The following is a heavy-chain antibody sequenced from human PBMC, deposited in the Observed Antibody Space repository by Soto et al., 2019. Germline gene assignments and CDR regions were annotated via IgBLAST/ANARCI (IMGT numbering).Heavy chain of an antibody. CDR1: VGSITRGGYY. D-gene: IGHD2-15*01. CDR3: ARTFAAKYYYAMDV. V-gene: IGHV4-31*11. CDR2: IYYSGST. J-gene: IGHJ6*02. Sequence: SETLSVTCAVSVGSITRGGYYWSWIRQHPGKGLECIGDIYYSGSTYHNPSLKSRVTISVDTSKNKFSLKLSSVNEADKAVYYCARTFAAKYYYAMDVWGQGPTGT.